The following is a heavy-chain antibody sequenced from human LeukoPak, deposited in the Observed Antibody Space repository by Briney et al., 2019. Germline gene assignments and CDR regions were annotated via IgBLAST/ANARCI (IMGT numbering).Heavy chain of an antibody. CDR1: GFTFSNAW. J-gene: IGHJ4*02. D-gene: IGHD3-3*01. CDR2: IKSKTDGGTT. CDR3: TTLHYDFWSGYYHFDY. V-gene: IGHV3-15*01. Sequence: GGSLRLSCAASGFTFSNAWMSWVRQAPGKGLEWVGRIKSKTDGGTTEYAAPVKGRFTISRDDSKNTLYLQMKSLKTEDTAVYYCTTLHYDFWSGYYHFDYWGQGTLVTVSS.